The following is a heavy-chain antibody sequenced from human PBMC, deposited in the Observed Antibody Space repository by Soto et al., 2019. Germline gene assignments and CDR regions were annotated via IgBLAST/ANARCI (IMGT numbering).Heavy chain of an antibody. V-gene: IGHV3-23*01. CDR1: EFTFSSYA. CDR2: ISGSGGST. J-gene: IGHJ6*02. Sequence: PGGSLKLSCAASEFTFSSYAMSWVRQAPGKGLEWVSAISGSGGSTYYADSVKGRFTISRDNSKNTLYLQMNSLRAEDTAVYYCASGFGELDYGMDVWGQGTTVTVSS. CDR3: ASGFGELDYGMDV. D-gene: IGHD3-10*01.